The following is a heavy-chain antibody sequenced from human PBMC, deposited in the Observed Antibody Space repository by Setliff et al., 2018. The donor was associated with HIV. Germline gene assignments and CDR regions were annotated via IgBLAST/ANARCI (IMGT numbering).Heavy chain of an antibody. CDR3: ARGSAYSSGWYNDYYYMDV. Sequence: SETLSLTCAVYGGSFSGYYWSWIRQPPGKGLEWIGEINHSGSTNYNPSLKSRVTISVDTSKNQFSLKLSSVTAADTAVYYCARGSAYSSGWYNDYYYMDVWGKGTTVTVSS. J-gene: IGHJ6*03. V-gene: IGHV4-34*01. D-gene: IGHD6-19*01. CDR1: GGSFSGYY. CDR2: INHSGST.